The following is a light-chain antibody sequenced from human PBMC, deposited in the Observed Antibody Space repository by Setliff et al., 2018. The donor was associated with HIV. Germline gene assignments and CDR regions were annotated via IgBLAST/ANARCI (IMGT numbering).Light chain of an antibody. V-gene: IGLV2-8*01. CDR2: EVS. CDR1: ISDVGTYNY. J-gene: IGLJ1*01. CDR3: SSYTSSDTLGFV. Sequence: QSALTQPPSASGSPGHSVTISCTGNISDVGTYNYVSWYQQHPGKAPKLMTYEVSKRPSGVPDRFSGSTSGNTASLTISGLQAEDEADYYCSSYTSSDTLGFVFGTGTKVTVL.